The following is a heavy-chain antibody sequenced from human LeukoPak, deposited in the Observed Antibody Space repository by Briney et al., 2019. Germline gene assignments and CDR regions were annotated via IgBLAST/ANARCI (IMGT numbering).Heavy chain of an antibody. CDR3: ARDYYDFWSGYQRGDY. CDR1: GFTFSSYW. J-gene: IGHJ4*02. D-gene: IGHD3-3*01. V-gene: IGHV3-7*01. CDR2: IKQDGSEK. Sequence: PGGSLRLSCAASGFTFSSYWMSWVRQAPGKGLEWVANIKQDGSEKYYVDSVTGRFTISRDNAKNSLYLQMNSLRAEDTAVYYCARDYYDFWSGYQRGDYWGQGTLVTVSS.